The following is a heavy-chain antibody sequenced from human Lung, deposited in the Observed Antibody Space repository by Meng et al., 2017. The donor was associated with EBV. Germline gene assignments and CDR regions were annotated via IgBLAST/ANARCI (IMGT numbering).Heavy chain of an antibody. J-gene: IGHJ4*02. CDR2: INTDTANP. Sequence: QVQLVQSGSELRKPGXSVKVSCKGSGYTFTNYAINWVRRAPGQGLEWMGWINTDTANPTYAQGFTGRFVFSLDTSVSTAYLQISSLKAEDTAVYYCARLYCSGGSCYTIDYWGQGTLVTVSS. CDR3: ARLYCSGGSCYTIDY. CDR1: GYTFTNYA. D-gene: IGHD2-15*01. V-gene: IGHV7-4-1*02.